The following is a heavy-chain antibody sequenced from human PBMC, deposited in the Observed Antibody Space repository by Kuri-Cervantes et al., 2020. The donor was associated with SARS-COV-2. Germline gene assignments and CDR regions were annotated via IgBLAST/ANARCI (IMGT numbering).Heavy chain of an antibody. CDR1: GFTFSSYG. J-gene: IGHJ6*02. CDR2: ISSSSSTI. D-gene: IGHD2-2*02. V-gene: IGHV3-48*01. CDR3: ARDPYCSSTSCYTGYYYYGMDV. Sequence: SLKISCAASGFTFSSYGMNGVRQAPGKGLVWVSYISSSSSTIYYADSVKGRFTISRDNAKNSLYLQMNSLRAEDTAVYYCARDPYCSSTSCYTGYYYYGMDVWGQGTTVTVSS.